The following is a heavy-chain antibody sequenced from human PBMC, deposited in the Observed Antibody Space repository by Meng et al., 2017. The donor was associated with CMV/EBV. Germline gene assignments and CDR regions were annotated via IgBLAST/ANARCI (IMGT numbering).Heavy chain of an antibody. CDR3: ARVQVRGEMATPAGY. Sequence: QVQLVQSGAEGKKPGASVKVSCKASGYTFTGYYMHWVRQAPGQGLEWMGWINPNSGGTNYAQKFQGRVTMTRDTSISTAYMELSRLRSDDTAVYYCARVQVRGEMATPAGYWGQGTLVTVPS. J-gene: IGHJ4*02. D-gene: IGHD5-24*01. V-gene: IGHV1-2*02. CDR1: GYTFTGYY. CDR2: INPNSGGT.